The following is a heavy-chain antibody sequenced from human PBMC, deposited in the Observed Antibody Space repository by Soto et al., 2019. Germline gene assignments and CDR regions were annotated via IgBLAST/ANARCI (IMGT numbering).Heavy chain of an antibody. CDR3: ARGRYGDY. D-gene: IGHD1-1*01. V-gene: IGHV1-18*01. Sequence: QVHLVQSGAEVKKPGASVKVSCKGSGYTFTSYGITWVRQAPGQGLEWMGWLSARNGDTDYAQKLQGRVTVTRDTTTSTAYMELRRLRSDDTAVYYCARGRYGDYWGQGALVTVSS. CDR1: GYTFTSYG. CDR2: LSARNGDT. J-gene: IGHJ4*02.